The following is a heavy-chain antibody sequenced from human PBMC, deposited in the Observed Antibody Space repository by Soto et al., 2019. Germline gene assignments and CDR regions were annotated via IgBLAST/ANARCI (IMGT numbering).Heavy chain of an antibody. J-gene: IGHJ6*02. D-gene: IGHD6-19*01. CDR3: ARGYSSGWYVAYYYGMDV. Sequence: ASVKVSCKASGGTFSSYAISWVRQAPGQGLEWMGIINPSGGSTSYAQKFQGRVTMTRDTSTSTVYMELSSLRSEDTAVYYCARGYSSGWYVAYYYGMDVWGQGTTVTVSS. CDR1: GGTFSSYA. CDR2: INPSGGST. V-gene: IGHV1-46*01.